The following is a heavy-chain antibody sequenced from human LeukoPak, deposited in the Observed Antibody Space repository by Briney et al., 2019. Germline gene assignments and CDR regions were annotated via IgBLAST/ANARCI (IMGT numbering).Heavy chain of an antibody. D-gene: IGHD4-23*01. CDR1: GYTFTTCW. CDR3: AKRSTVTRYAFDI. Sequence: GESLKISCKGSGYTFTTCWIGWVRQMPGKGLEWIGIIYPGDSETRYSPSFQGQVTISVDKSISTAYLQWSRLQASDTAIYYCAKRSTVTRYAFDIWGQGTMVTVSS. J-gene: IGHJ3*02. CDR2: IYPGDSET. V-gene: IGHV5-51*01.